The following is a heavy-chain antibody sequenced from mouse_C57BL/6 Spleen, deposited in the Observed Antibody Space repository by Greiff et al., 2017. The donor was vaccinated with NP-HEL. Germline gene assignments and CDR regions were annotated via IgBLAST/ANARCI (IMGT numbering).Heavy chain of an antibody. J-gene: IGHJ1*03. CDR3: ARDSIYYVNYGYFDV. D-gene: IGHD2-1*01. CDR2: IYPGDGDT. Sequence: QVQLQQSGAELVKPGASVKISCKASGYAFSSYWMNWVKQRPGKGLEWIGQIYPGDGDTNYNGKFKGKATLTADKSSSTAYMQLSSLTSEDSAVYFCARDSIYYVNYGYFDVWGTGTTVTVSS. CDR1: GYAFSSYW. V-gene: IGHV1-80*01.